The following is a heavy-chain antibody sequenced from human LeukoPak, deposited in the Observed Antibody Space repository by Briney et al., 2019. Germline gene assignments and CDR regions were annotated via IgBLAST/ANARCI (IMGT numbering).Heavy chain of an antibody. CDR2: TYHAGHI. Sequence: SETLSLTCTVSGGSISSSSYYWGWIRQPPGKGLEWIGETYHAGHINYNPSLKSRVTISMDKSKNQLYLKVTSVTAADTAVYYCARGGGYYFDYWGQGILVAVSS. J-gene: IGHJ4*02. D-gene: IGHD5-12*01. CDR1: GGSISSSSYY. CDR3: ARGGGYYFDY. V-gene: IGHV4-39*07.